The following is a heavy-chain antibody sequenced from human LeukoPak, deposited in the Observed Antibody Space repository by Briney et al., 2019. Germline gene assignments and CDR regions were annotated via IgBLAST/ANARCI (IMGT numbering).Heavy chain of an antibody. J-gene: IGHJ4*02. Sequence: ASVKVSSKASGYDLINPDIIWGRHTTGQGGEGRGWMNQKSGKRAHAQKFPDRVTMARDTSRTTVTMELSTPSSEDTAVYYCARRAGFVCQSSGYYYFDLWGQGTLVTVSS. D-gene: IGHD3-22*01. V-gene: IGHV1-8*01. CDR2: MNQKSGKR. CDR1: GYDLINPD. CDR3: ARRAGFVCQSSGYYYFDL.